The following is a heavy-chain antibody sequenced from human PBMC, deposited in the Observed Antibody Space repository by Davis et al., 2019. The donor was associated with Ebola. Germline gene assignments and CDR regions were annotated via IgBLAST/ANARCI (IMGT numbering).Heavy chain of an antibody. CDR2: IYYTGSA. D-gene: IGHD1-1*01. CDR1: GGSINSGGYH. V-gene: IGHV4-31*03. CDR3: ARAQFPTTSDH. J-gene: IGHJ4*02. Sequence: MPSETLSLTCTVSGGSINSGGYHWSWIRQPPGKGLEWIGYIYYTGSALYNPSLKSRVSISINMSKNQFSLKLSSVTAADTAVYYCARAQFPTTSDHWGQGTLVTVSS.